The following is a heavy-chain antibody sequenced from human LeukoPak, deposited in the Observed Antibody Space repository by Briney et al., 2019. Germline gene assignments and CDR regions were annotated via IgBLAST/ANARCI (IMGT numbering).Heavy chain of an antibody. D-gene: IGHD3-10*01. V-gene: IGHV3-23*01. Sequence: GGSLRLSCAVSGITLSNYGMSWVRQAPGKGLEWVAGISGSGGSTNYADSVKGRFTIFRDNPKNTLFLQMNSLRAEDTAVYFCAKRGVVIRVNSWGQGALVTVSS. J-gene: IGHJ4*02. CDR1: GITLSNYG. CDR2: ISGSGGST. CDR3: AKRGVVIRVNS.